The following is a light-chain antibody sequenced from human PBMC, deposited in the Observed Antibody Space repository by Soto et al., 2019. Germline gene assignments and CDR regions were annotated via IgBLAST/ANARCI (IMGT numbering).Light chain of an antibody. CDR2: KAS. V-gene: IGKV1-5*03. CDR1: QSISTW. Sequence: DIQMTQSPSTLSASVGDRVTITCRASQSISTWLAWYQQKPGKAPKLLIYKASSLESGVPSRFSGSGSGTEFTLTINSLQPDDFATYYCQQYNSYSPITFGQGTRLEFK. CDR3: QQYNSYSPIT. J-gene: IGKJ5*01.